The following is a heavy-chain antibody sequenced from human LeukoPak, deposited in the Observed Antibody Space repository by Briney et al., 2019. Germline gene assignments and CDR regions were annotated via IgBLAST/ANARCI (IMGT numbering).Heavy chain of an antibody. V-gene: IGHV3-30*02. Sequence: PGGSLRLSCAASGFTFSSYGMHWVRQAPGKGLEWVAFIRYDGSNKYYADSVKGRFTISRDNSKNTLYLQMNSLRAEDTAVYYCAKDGVLGRPNWFDPWGQGTLVTVSS. D-gene: IGHD3-16*01. CDR2: IRYDGSNK. J-gene: IGHJ5*02. CDR3: AKDGVLGRPNWFDP. CDR1: GFTFSSYG.